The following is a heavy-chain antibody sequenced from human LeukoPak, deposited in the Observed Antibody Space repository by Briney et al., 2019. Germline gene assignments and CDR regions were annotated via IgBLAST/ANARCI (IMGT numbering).Heavy chain of an antibody. V-gene: IGHV3-30*03. CDR1: GFTFHNYG. J-gene: IGHJ3*02. CDR3: LDAFDI. CDR2: ISYDGSNK. Sequence: GGSLRPSCAASGFTFHNYGMHWVRQAPGKGLEWVAVISYDGSNKYYADSVKGRFTISRDNSKNTLYLQMNSLRAEDTAVYYCLDAFDIWGQGTMVTVSS.